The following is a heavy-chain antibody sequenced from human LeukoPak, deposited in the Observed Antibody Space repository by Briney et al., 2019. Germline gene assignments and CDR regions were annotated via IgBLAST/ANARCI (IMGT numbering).Heavy chain of an antibody. D-gene: IGHD4-17*01. Sequence: GGSLRLSCAASGFTFSSYAMSWARQAPGKGLEWVSAISGSGGSTYYADSVEGRFTISRDNSKNTLYLQMNSLRAEDTAVYYCAKDLVRTVTTYGYFDYWGQGTLVTVSS. CDR2: ISGSGGST. V-gene: IGHV3-23*01. CDR1: GFTFSSYA. J-gene: IGHJ4*02. CDR3: AKDLVRTVTTYGYFDY.